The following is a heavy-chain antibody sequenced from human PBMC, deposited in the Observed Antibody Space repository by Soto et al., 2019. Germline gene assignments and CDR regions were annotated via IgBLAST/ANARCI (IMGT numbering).Heavy chain of an antibody. CDR2: LIPIYDEP. CDR3: ARVRDPHLDHYGLDV. J-gene: IGHJ6*02. Sequence: GASVKVSCKTSGFTFNVYGIHWVRQAPGRGLEWMGGLIPIYDEPNYAQKFQGRVTMTADKSTATVYLELNSLRSEDTAVYFCARVRDPHLDHYGLDVWGQGTTVTVSS. CDR1: GFTFNVYG. V-gene: IGHV1-69*06.